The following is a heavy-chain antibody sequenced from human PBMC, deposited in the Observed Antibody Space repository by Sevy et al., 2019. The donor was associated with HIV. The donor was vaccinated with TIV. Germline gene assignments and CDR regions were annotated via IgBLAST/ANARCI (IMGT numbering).Heavy chain of an antibody. D-gene: IGHD3-10*01. V-gene: IGHV3-30-3*01. CDR1: GFTFSSYA. J-gene: IGHJ3*02. Sequence: GGSLRLSCAASGFTFSSYAMHWVRQAPGKGLEWVAVISYDGSNKYYADSVKGRFTISRDNSKNTLYLQMNSLRAEDTAVYYCAREKYYYGSGSSTDAFDIWGQGTMVTVSS. CDR3: AREKYYYGSGSSTDAFDI. CDR2: ISYDGSNK.